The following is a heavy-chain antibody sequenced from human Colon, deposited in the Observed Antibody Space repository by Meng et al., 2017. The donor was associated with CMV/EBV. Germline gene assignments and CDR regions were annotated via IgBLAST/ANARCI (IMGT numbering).Heavy chain of an antibody. CDR2: ITWNGGTI. Sequence: GGSLRLSCAASGFTFDDYAMYWVRHAPGKGLEWVSSITWNGGTINYADSVKGRFTISRDNAKRSLFLQMNSLKVEDTALYYCVKDVRSGATRDFDYWGQGTTVTVSS. D-gene: IGHD6-25*01. CDR1: GFTFDDYA. V-gene: IGHV3-9*01. J-gene: IGHJ4*03. CDR3: VKDVRSGATRDFDY.